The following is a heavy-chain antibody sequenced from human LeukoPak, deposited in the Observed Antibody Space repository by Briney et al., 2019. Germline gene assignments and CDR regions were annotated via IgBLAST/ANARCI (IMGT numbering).Heavy chain of an antibody. D-gene: IGHD2-2*01. V-gene: IGHV4-59*01. CDR3: ARYQVGADYYFDY. Sequence: SETLSLTCTVSGGSITGYFWSWIRQPPGKGLEWIGYIYYRGSTNYNPSLKSRVTISVDTSKNQFSLKLSSVTAADTAVYYCARYQVGADYYFDYWGQGTLVTVSS. J-gene: IGHJ4*02. CDR2: IYYRGST. CDR1: GGSITGYF.